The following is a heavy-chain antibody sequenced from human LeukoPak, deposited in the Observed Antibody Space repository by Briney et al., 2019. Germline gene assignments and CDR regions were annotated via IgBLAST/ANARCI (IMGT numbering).Heavy chain of an antibody. CDR1: GYSISSGYY. J-gene: IGHJ2*01. CDR2: ISHSGSP. V-gene: IGHV4-38-2*02. CDR3: ARDPVVPATSMQFDWYFDL. D-gene: IGHD2-21*02. Sequence: TSETLSLTCTVSGYSISSGYYWGWIRQPPGKGLEWIGSISHSGSPYYNPSLKSRVTISVHTSKNQFSLKLSSVTAADTAVYYCARDPVVPATSMQFDWYFDLWGRGTLVTVSS.